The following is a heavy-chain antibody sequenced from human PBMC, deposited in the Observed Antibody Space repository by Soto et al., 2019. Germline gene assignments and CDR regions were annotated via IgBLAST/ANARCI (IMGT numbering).Heavy chain of an antibody. CDR1: GFTFSSYA. CDR3: AKDGNRRFLEWLHNEFPLGY. V-gene: IGHV3-23*01. CDR2: ISGSGGST. J-gene: IGHJ4*02. D-gene: IGHD3-3*01. Sequence: PGGSLRLSCAASGFTFSSYAMSWVRQAPGKGLEWVSAISGSGGSTYYADSVKGRFTISRDNSKNTLYLQMNSLRAEDTAVYYCAKDGNRRFLEWLHNEFPLGYWGQGTLVTVSA.